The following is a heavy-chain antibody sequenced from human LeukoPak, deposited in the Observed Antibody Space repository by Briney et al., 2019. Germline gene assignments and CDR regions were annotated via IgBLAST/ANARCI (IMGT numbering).Heavy chain of an antibody. CDR3: ARVVVVPADILRAFDI. J-gene: IGHJ3*02. D-gene: IGHD2-2*02. CDR2: IYYSGST. Sequence: SETLSLTCTVSGGSISSGGYYWSWIRQHPGKGLEWIGYIYYSGSTYYNPSLKSRVTISVDTSKNQFSLKLSSVTAADTAVYYCARVVVVPADILRAFDIWGQGTMVTVSS. CDR1: GGSISSGGYY. V-gene: IGHV4-31*03.